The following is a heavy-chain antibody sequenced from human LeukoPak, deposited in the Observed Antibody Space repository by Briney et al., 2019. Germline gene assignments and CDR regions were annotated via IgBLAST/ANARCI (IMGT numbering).Heavy chain of an antibody. CDR3: ARDSGDSITFPDY. CDR2: IWYDGSNK. Sequence: GGSLRLSCAASGFTFSSYAMSWVRQAPGKGLEWVAVIWYDGSNKYYADSVKGRFTISRDNSKNTLYLQMSSLRAEDTAVYYCARDSGDSITFPDYWGQGTLVTVSS. CDR1: GFTFSSYA. J-gene: IGHJ4*02. V-gene: IGHV3-33*08. D-gene: IGHD3-16*01.